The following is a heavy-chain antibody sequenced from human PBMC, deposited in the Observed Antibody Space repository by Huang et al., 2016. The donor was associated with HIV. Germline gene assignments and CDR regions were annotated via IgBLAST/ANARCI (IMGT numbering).Heavy chain of an antibody. J-gene: IGHJ6*02. CDR3: ARHGRVAGHYYNNMDV. Sequence: LQLQESGPGLVKSSETLSLICTVSGGSISSSSYYWGWIRQPPGKGPEWIGSIYYRGNTYYNPPLKRRVTISVDTSKNQFSLKVHSVTAADTAVYYCARHGRVAGHYYNNMDVWGRGTTVTVSS. CDR1: GGSISSSSYY. V-gene: IGHV4-39*01. D-gene: IGHD6-19*01. CDR2: IYYRGNT.